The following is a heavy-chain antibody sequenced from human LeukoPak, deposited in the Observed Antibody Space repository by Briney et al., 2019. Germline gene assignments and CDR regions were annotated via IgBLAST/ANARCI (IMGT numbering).Heavy chain of an antibody. CDR1: GFTFSSNY. CDR3: VKDDDWGRYEH. D-gene: IGHD3-16*01. J-gene: IGHJ1*01. V-gene: IGHV3-20*04. CDR2: INWNGGST. Sequence: GGSVRLSCTASGFTFSSNYMRWVRQAPGKGLEWVSGINWNGGSTGYADNVEGRFTISRDNAKNSLYLQMSSLRAEDTALYYCVKDDDWGRYEHWGQGTLVTVSS.